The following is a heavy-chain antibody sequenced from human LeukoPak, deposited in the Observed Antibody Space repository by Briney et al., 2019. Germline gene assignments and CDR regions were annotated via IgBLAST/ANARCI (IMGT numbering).Heavy chain of an antibody. J-gene: IGHJ4*02. Sequence: GGSLRFSCAASGFIFRNFVMHWVRQAPGKGLVWVSRIPTDETPTNYADSVQGRFSISRDNAKNTLYLQMNNLRAEDTAVYYCARDHYFKIDYWGQGTLVTVSS. D-gene: IGHD3-10*01. CDR3: ARDHYFKIDY. CDR2: IPTDETPT. V-gene: IGHV3-74*01. CDR1: GFIFRNFV.